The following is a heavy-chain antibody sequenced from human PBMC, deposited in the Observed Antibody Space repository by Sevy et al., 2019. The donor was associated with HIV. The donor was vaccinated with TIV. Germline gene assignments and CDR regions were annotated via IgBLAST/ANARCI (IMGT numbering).Heavy chain of an antibody. Sequence: GGSLRLSCAASGFTFTNYAMNWVRQAPGKGLEWVSAISGSGGTTYYADSVQGRFTISRDKSKNTLYLQMNSLRAEDTAVYYCVQVLARGVAEAGTAWGMDVWGQGTTVNVSS. CDR2: ISGSGGTT. J-gene: IGHJ6*02. V-gene: IGHV3-23*01. CDR3: VQVLARGVAEAGTAWGMDV. CDR1: GFTFTNYA. D-gene: IGHD6-19*01.